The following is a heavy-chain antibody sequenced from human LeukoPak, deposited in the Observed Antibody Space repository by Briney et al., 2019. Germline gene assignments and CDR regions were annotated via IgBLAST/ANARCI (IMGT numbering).Heavy chain of an antibody. CDR1: GFTFSSYW. CDR3: AQDPRRYDSSGYYWANWFDP. D-gene: IGHD3-22*01. Sequence: EPGGSLRLSCAASGFTFSSYWMSWVRQAPGKGLEWVANIKQDANEKYYADSVKGRFTISRDNSKNTRYVQMNSLRAEDTAVYYCAQDPRRYDSSGYYWANWFDPWGQGALVTVSS. CDR2: IKQDANEK. J-gene: IGHJ5*02. V-gene: IGHV3-7*01.